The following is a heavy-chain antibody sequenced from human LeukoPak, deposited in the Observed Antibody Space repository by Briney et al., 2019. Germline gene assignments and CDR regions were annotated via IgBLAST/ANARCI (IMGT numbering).Heavy chain of an antibody. CDR3: AKDAPRLQGHDEYLRHWYFDL. J-gene: IGHJ2*01. CDR1: GFTLSIYS. CDR2: ISRRDSII. D-gene: IGHD5-12*01. V-gene: IGHV3-48*04. Sequence: GGSLTLSRAPSGFTLSIYSMNGVPPAPEEARVCVSYISRRDSIIHPAHPVKGRFNISRDNAKTSVHLQMNSLRAEETALYYGAKDAPRLQGHDEYLRHWYFDLWGRGTLVTVSS.